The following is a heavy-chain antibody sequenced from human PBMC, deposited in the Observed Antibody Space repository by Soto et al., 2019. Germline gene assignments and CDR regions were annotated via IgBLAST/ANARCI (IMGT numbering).Heavy chain of an antibody. CDR1: GYTFTSYD. D-gene: IGHD3-9*01. CDR3: ARGGYYDILTGYYYYYYMDV. J-gene: IGHJ6*03. Sequence: EASVKVSCKASGYTFTSYDINWVRQATGQGLEWMGWMNPNSGNTGYAQKFQGRVTMTRNTSISTAYMELSSLRSEDTAVYYCARGGYYDILTGYYYYYYMDVWGKGTTVTVSS. V-gene: IGHV1-8*01. CDR2: MNPNSGNT.